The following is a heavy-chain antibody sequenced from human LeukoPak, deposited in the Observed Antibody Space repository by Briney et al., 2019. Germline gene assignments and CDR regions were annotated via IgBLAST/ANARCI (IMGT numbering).Heavy chain of an antibody. CDR2: INHSGST. V-gene: IGHV4-34*01. D-gene: IGHD6-13*01. Sequence: SETLSLTCAVYGGSFSGYYWSWIRQPPGKGLEWIGEINHSGSTNYNPSLKSRVTISVDTSKNQFSLKLSTVTAADTAVYYCARTRAGYWGQGTLVTVSS. J-gene: IGHJ4*02. CDR3: ARTRAGY. CDR1: GGSFSGYY.